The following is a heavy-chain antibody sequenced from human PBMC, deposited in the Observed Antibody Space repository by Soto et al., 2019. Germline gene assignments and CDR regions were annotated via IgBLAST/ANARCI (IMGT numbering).Heavy chain of an antibody. J-gene: IGHJ6*02. CDR2: IIPIFGTA. D-gene: IGHD5-18*01. CDR3: ARGGGYSYGLYYYYGMDV. V-gene: IGHV1-69*13. CDR1: GGTFSSYA. Sequence: GASVKVSCKASGGTFSSYAISWVRQAPGQGLEWMGGIIPIFGTANYAQKFQGRVTITADESTSTAYMELSSLRSEDTAVYYCARGGGYSYGLYYYYGMDVWGQGTTVTVSS.